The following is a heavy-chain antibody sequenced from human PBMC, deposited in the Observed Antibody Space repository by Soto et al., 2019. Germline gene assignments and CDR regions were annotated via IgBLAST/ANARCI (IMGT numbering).Heavy chain of an antibody. CDR1: GFNVSISY. CDR2: IYSDGYT. V-gene: IGHV3-66*01. J-gene: IGHJ4*02. D-gene: IGHD2-2*01. CDR3: ARRKYCSSTTCFDY. Sequence: GGSLRLSCAASGFNVSISYMSWVRQVPGKGLEWVSIIYSDGYTYYAASVKGRFTISRDNFENTLYLQMSSLRAEDTAVYYCARRKYCSSTTCFDYWGQGTLVTVSS.